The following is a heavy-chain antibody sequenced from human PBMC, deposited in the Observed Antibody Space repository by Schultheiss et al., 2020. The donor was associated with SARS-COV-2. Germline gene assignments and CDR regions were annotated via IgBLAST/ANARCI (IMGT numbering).Heavy chain of an antibody. CDR3: ARATTVTTEWFDP. D-gene: IGHD4-17*01. Sequence: SETLSLTCAVYGGSFSSYHWTWIRQPPGKGLEWIGSMYYTDNTYYNPPLKSRVTISADTSKNQFSLRLSSVTATDTAVYYCARATTVTTEWFDPWGQGTLVTVSS. CDR1: GGSFSSYH. CDR2: MYYTDNT. J-gene: IGHJ5*02. V-gene: IGHV4-59*05.